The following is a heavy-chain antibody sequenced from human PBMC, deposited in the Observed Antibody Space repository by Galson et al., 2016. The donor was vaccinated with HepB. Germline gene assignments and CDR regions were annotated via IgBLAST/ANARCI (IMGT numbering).Heavy chain of an antibody. D-gene: IGHD5-24*01. J-gene: IGHJ4*02. Sequence: SVKVSCKASGYTFTKYDLHWVRQAPGQSLEWMGWVNAGHGRASYAQKFQGRVSITRDTSATTAYMELGDLRFEDTAVYYCVRDARAGTLKNGHSWYPRDHWGQGTLVTVSS. CDR3: VRDARAGTLKNGHSWYPRDH. CDR1: GYTFTKYD. CDR2: VNAGHGRA. V-gene: IGHV1-3*01.